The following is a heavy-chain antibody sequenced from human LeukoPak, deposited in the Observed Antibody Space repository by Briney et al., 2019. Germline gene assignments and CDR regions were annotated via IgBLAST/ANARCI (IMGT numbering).Heavy chain of an antibody. D-gene: IGHD3-16*02. J-gene: IGHJ3*02. CDR2: IYTSGST. CDR3: ARGQIMITFGGVIVLRDAFDI. Sequence: SQTLSLTCTVSGGSIGSYYWSWIRQPAGKGLEWIGRIYTSGSTNYNPSLKSRVTMSVDTSKNQFSLKLSSVTAADTAVYYCARGQIMITFGGVIVLRDAFDIWGQGTMVTVSS. V-gene: IGHV4-4*07. CDR1: GGSIGSYY.